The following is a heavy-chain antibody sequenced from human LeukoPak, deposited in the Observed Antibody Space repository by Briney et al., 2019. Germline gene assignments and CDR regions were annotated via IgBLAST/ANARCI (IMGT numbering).Heavy chain of an antibody. V-gene: IGHV3-7*03. J-gene: IGHJ4*02. Sequence: PGGSPRLSCAASGFTFSSYWMSWVRQAPGKGLEWVANIKQDGSEKNYVDSVKGRFTISRDNAKKSLYLQMNSLRAEDTAVYFCARGQTTMTNWGQGTLVTVSS. CDR3: ARGQTTMTN. CDR1: GFTFSSYW. CDR2: IKQDGSEK. D-gene: IGHD4-17*01.